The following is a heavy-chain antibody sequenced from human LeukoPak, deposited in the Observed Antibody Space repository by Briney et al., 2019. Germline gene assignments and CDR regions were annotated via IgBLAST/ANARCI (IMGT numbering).Heavy chain of an antibody. CDR2: INPSGGST. V-gene: IGHV1-46*01. CDR1: GYTFTSYY. Sequence: ASVKVSCKASGYTFTSYYMHWVRQAPGQGLEWMGIINPSGGSTSYAQKFQGRVTMTRDMSTSTVYMELSSLRSEDTAVYYCARALGYCSGGSCYSRWFDPWGQGTLATVSS. D-gene: IGHD2-15*01. CDR3: ARALGYCSGGSCYSRWFDP. J-gene: IGHJ5*02.